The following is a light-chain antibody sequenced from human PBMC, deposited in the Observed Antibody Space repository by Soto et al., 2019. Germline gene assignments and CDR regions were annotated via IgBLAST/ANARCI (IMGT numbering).Light chain of an antibody. CDR1: QSISTW. CDR3: QQYNSYIPLT. Sequence: DIPMTQSPSTLSASVGDRVTITCRASQSISTWLAWYQQRPGKAPKLLIYESSSLQSGVPSRFSGSGAGTEFSLTISSLQPDDFATYYCQQYNSYIPLTFGQGTKLEIK. V-gene: IGKV1-5*03. J-gene: IGKJ2*01. CDR2: ESS.